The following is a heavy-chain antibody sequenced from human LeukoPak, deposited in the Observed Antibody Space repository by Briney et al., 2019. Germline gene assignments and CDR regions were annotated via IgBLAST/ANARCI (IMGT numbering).Heavy chain of an antibody. CDR3: ARSPFLVGATIT. Sequence: GGSLRLSCEASGFIVNNKYMTWVRQAPGKGLERDSLIYNDGRTYYADSVNGRCTIPRDNSKNTLYLQMNSLRAEDTAVYYCARSPFLVGATITWGQGTLVTVSS. CDR2: IYNDGRT. V-gene: IGHV3-53*01. CDR1: GFIVNNKY. D-gene: IGHD1-26*01. J-gene: IGHJ5*02.